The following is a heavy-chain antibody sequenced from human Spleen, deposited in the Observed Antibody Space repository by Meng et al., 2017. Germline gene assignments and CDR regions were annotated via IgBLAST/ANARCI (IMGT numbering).Heavy chain of an antibody. D-gene: IGHD6-6*01. CDR2: IVVGSGNT. CDR1: GYTFTSSA. J-gene: IGHJ4*02. CDR3: ARGGEYSSSKRYDY. Sequence: SVKVSCKASGYTFTSSAVQWVRQARGQRLEWIGWIVVGSGNTNYAQKFQERVTITRDMSTSTAYMELSSLRSEDTAVYYCARGGEYSSSKRYDYWGQGTLVTVSS. V-gene: IGHV1-58*01.